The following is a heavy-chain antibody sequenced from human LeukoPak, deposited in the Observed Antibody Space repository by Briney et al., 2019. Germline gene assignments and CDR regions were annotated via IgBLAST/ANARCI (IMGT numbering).Heavy chain of an antibody. Sequence: GGSLRLSCAASGFTFSNYATNWVRQAPGKGLEWVSGISGSSGTINYAAPVKGRFTISRDNSRNTLYLQMNSLRADDTAVYYCAKRLGDPRAFDYWGQGTLVTVSS. J-gene: IGHJ4*02. CDR2: ISGSSGTI. CDR1: GFTFSNYA. V-gene: IGHV3-23*01. D-gene: IGHD2-21*02. CDR3: AKRLGDPRAFDY.